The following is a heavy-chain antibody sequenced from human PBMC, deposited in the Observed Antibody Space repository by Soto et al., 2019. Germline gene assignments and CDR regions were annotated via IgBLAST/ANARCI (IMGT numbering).Heavy chain of an antibody. CDR1: GGSISSSSYY. Sequence: SETLSLTCTVSGGSISSSSYYWGWIRQPPGKGLEGIGSIYYSGSTYYNPPLKSRVTISGDTSKNQFSLKRSSVTAADTAVYYCATSPPSNYYYYYYCMDVWGQGTTVTVSS. CDR2: IYYSGST. D-gene: IGHD4-4*01. V-gene: IGHV4-39*01. CDR3: ATSPPSNYYYYYYCMDV. J-gene: IGHJ6*02.